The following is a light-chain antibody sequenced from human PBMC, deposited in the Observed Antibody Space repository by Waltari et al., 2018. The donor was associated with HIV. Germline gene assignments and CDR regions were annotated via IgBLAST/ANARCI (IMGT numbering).Light chain of an antibody. CDR1: SYNTGSNY. CDR3: AAWDDNLSGWV. Sequence: QSVLTQPPSASGTPGQSVTISCSGISYNTGSNYVYWYQQLPGTAPKLPIYRNNQRPSGVPDRFSGFKSGTSASLAISGLRSEDEADYYCAAWDDNLSGWVFGGGSKLTIL. CDR2: RNN. J-gene: IGLJ3*02. V-gene: IGLV1-47*01.